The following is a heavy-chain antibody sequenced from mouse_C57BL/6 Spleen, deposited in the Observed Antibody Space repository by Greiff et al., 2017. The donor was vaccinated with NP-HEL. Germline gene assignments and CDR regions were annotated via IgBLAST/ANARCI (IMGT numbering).Heavy chain of an antibody. V-gene: IGHV1-55*01. J-gene: IGHJ4*01. CDR2: IYPGSGST. D-gene: IGHD2-5*01. CDR1: GYTFTSYW. Sequence: VQLQQPGAELVKPGASVKMSCKASGYTFTSYWITWVKQRPGQGLEWIGDIYPGSGSTNYNEKFKSKATLTVDTSSSTAYMQLSSLTSEDSAVYYCARRDYSKGDYCAMDYWGQGTSVTVSS. CDR3: ARRDYSKGDYCAMDY.